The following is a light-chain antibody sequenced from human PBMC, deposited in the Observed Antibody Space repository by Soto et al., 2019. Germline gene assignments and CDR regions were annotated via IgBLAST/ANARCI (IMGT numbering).Light chain of an antibody. CDR1: SGHSTYA. V-gene: IGLV4-69*01. CDR3: QTWGTGIWV. Sequence: QSVLTQSPSASASLGASVKLTCTLSSGHSTYAIACHQQQPEKGPRYLMKLNSDGSHSKGDGIPDRFSGSSSGAERYLTISGLQSEDEADYYCQTWGTGIWVFGGGTKLTVL. CDR2: LNSDGSH. J-gene: IGLJ3*02.